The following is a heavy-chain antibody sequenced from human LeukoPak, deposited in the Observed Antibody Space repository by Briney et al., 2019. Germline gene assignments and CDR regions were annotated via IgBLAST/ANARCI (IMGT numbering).Heavy chain of an antibody. Sequence: SETLSLTCTVSGDSISSYYWSWIRQPPGKGLEWIGYIYYSGSTNYNPSLKSRVTISVDTSKNQFSLKLSSVTAADTAVYYCARDRSSGSSLAFDIWGQGTMVTVSS. CDR2: IYYSGST. CDR1: GDSISSYY. CDR3: ARDRSSGSSLAFDI. V-gene: IGHV4-59*01. J-gene: IGHJ3*02. D-gene: IGHD3-22*01.